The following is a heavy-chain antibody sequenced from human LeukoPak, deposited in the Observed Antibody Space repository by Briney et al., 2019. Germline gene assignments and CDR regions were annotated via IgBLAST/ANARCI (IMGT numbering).Heavy chain of an antibody. V-gene: IGHV1-46*01. J-gene: IGHJ3*02. CDR2: INPSGGST. Sequence: ASVKVPCKASGYTFTSYYMHWVRQAPGQGLEWMGIINPSGGSTSYAQKFQGRVTMTRDTSTSTVYMELSSLRSEDTAVYYCARARTTYYYGSSGPGDAFDIWGQGTMVTVSS. CDR3: ARARTTYYYGSSGPGDAFDI. D-gene: IGHD3-22*01. CDR1: GYTFTSYY.